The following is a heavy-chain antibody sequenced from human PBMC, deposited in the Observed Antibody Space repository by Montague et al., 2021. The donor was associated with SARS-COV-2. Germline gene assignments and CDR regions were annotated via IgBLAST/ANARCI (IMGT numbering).Heavy chain of an antibody. Sequence: SLRLSCAASGFTSGDYDMHWVRQPTGKGLEWVSSIATIYDTYYRXSLKGRFTVSRENSKNSLYLQMTDLRVEDSAIYYCARAVGYMPLDLWGRGTLVIVSS. D-gene: IGHD5-18*01. J-gene: IGHJ4*01. CDR3: ARAVGYMPLDL. V-gene: IGHV3-13*01. CDR2: IATIYDT. CDR1: GFTSGDYD.